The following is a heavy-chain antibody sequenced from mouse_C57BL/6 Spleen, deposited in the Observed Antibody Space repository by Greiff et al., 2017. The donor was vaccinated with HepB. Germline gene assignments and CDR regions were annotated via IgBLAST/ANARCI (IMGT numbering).Heavy chain of an antibody. J-gene: IGHJ4*01. CDR2: INPNNGGT. CDR1: GYTFTDYN. Sequence: VQLQQSGPELVKPGASVKMSCKASGYTFTDYNMHWVKQSHGKSLEWIGYINPNNGGTSYNQKFKGQATLTVAKSSSTAYMELRSLTSEDSAVYYCSEGSYYYAMDYWGQGTSVTVAS. V-gene: IGHV1-22*01. CDR3: SEGSYYYAMDY.